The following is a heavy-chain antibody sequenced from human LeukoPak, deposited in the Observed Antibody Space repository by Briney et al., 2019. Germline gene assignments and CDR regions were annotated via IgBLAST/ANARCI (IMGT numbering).Heavy chain of an antibody. CDR2: ISGSGGST. Sequence: GGSLRLSCAASGFTFSGYVMTWVRQSPGKGLQWVADISGSGGSTYYTDSVKGRFSISRDNSKNTLYLQLDSLRAEDTAVYYCAREGIYYDSSGPRGAFDIWGQGAMVTVSS. J-gene: IGHJ3*02. D-gene: IGHD3-22*01. V-gene: IGHV3-23*01. CDR3: AREGIYYDSSGPRGAFDI. CDR1: GFTFSGYV.